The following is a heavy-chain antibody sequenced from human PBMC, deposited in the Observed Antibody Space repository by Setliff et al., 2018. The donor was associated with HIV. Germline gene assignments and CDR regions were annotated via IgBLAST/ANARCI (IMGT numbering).Heavy chain of an antibody. J-gene: IGHJ4*02. D-gene: IGHD3-10*01. CDR1: GFTLSTYA. V-gene: IGHV3-23*01. CDR2: IGSDNGGI. CDR3: ARKTAYYYGSGTYYKFDY. Sequence: PGGSLRLSCEASGFTLSTYAMTWVRQAPGKGLEWVSVIGSDNGGIQYADSVKGRFTISRDNSNKRLYLQMNSLRVEDTATYYCARKTAYYYGSGTYYKFDYWGQGTLVTVSS.